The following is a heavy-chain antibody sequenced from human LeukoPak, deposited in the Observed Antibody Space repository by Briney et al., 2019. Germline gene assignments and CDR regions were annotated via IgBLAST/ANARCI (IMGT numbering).Heavy chain of an antibody. CDR3: ARGPATYLFDY. CDR1: GFTFSSYS. D-gene: IGHD2-2*01. Sequence: GGTLRLSCAASGFTFSSYSMNWVRQAPGKGLEWVSSISSSSSYIYYADSVKGRFTISRDNAKNSLYLQMNSLRAEDTAVYYCARGPATYLFDYGGQGTLVTVSA. J-gene: IGHJ4*02. CDR2: ISSSSSYI. V-gene: IGHV3-21*01.